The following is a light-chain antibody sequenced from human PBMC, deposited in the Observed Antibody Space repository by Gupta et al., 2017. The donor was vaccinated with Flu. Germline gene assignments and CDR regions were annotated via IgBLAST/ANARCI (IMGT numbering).Light chain of an antibody. CDR2: RNN. CDR1: NIGSRN. Sequence: SFELTQSLSVSVALGQTARITCGGINIGSRNVHWYQQKPGQAPVLVIYRNNNRPSGIPDRFSGSNSGNTATLTISSAQAGDEADYYCQVGDSSDGDVFGTGTKVTVL. V-gene: IGLV3-9*01. CDR3: QVGDSSDGDV. J-gene: IGLJ1*01.